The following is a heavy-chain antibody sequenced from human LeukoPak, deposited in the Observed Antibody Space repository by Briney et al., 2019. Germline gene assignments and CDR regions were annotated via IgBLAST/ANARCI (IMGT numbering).Heavy chain of an antibody. CDR1: GFTFSRYT. D-gene: IGHD2/OR15-2a*01. V-gene: IGHV3-30-3*01. CDR2: ISFDGTNK. Sequence: PGGSLRLSCAGSGFTFSRYTIHWVRQAPGKGLEWVAVISFDGTNKYYADSVKGRFTISRDNSKNTLYLQMNSLGAEDTAVYYCARARGNIPDYFDYWGQGTLVTVSS. J-gene: IGHJ4*02. CDR3: ARARGNIPDYFDY.